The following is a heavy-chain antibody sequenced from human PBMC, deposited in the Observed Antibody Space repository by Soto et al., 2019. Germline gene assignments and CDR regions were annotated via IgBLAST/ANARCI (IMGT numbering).Heavy chain of an antibody. V-gene: IGHV1-18*01. CDR2: ISAYNGNT. D-gene: IGHD5-12*01. CDR3: ARTPYSGYDDGRFDY. CDR1: GYTFTSYG. J-gene: IGHJ4*02. Sequence: GASVKVSCKASGYTFTSYGISWVRQAPGQGLEWMGWISAYNGNTNYAQKLQGRVTMTTDTSTSTAYMELRSLRSDDTAVYYCARTPYSGYDDGRFDYWGQGTLVTVSS.